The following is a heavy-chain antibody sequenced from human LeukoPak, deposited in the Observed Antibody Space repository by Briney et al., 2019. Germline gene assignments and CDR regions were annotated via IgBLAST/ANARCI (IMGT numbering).Heavy chain of an antibody. J-gene: IGHJ4*02. CDR2: IYYNGNS. Sequence: PSETLSLTCTVSGGSISSSIHYWGWIRQPPGKGLEWIGSIYYNGNSYYNQSLKSRVTISLDTSKNQLSLILNSVTAADTAVYYCARAVGSSGSFPFHFWGQGTLVTVSS. CDR1: GGSISSSIHY. CDR3: ARAVGSSGSFPFHF. V-gene: IGHV4-39*07. D-gene: IGHD1-26*01.